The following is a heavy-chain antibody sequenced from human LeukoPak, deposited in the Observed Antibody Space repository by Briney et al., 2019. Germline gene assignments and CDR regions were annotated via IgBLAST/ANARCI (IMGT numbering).Heavy chain of an antibody. D-gene: IGHD3-22*01. J-gene: IGHJ4*02. CDR1: GYTFTSYY. CDR3: ARYSSITVIVVDYYFDY. CDR2: INPSGGST. Sequence: GASVKVSCKASGYTFTSYYMHWVRQAPGQGLEWMGIINPSGGSTSYAQKFQGRVTMTRDTSTSTVYMELSSLRSEDTAVYYCARYSSITVIVVDYYFDYWGQGTLVTVSS. V-gene: IGHV1-46*01.